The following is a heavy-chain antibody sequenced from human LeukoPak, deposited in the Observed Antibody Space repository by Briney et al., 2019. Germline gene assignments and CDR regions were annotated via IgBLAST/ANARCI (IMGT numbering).Heavy chain of an antibody. J-gene: IGHJ4*02. Sequence: GSLRLSYAASGFTFTTYGMHWVRQAPGKGLEWVALIWHDGSSEYYAESVKGRFSISRDTSKNTVYLQMNSLRAEDTAMYHCARDRLSSSQNNYIDYWGQGTLATVSS. D-gene: IGHD6-13*01. CDR3: ARDRLSSSQNNYIDY. V-gene: IGHV3-33*01. CDR2: IWHDGSSE. CDR1: GFTFTTYG.